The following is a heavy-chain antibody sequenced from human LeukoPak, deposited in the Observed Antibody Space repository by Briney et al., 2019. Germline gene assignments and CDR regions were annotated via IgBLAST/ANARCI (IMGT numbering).Heavy chain of an antibody. CDR1: GGTFSSYA. CDR3: ARLSTSGVTNDY. J-gene: IGHJ4*02. V-gene: IGHV1-69*01. D-gene: IGHD3-10*01. Sequence: ASVKVSCKASGGTFSSYAISWVRQGPGQGLEWMGGIIPIFGTANYAQKFQGRVTITADESTSTAYMELSSLRSEDTAVYYCARLSTSGVTNDYWGQGTLVTVSS. CDR2: IIPIFGTA.